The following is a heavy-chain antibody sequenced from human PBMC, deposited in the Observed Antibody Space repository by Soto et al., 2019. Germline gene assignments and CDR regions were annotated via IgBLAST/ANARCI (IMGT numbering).Heavy chain of an antibody. CDR2: IYYSGST. V-gene: IGHV4-30-4*01. CDR3: ARDGRGGYYPRGAFDI. Sequence: NPSETLSLTCTVSCGSISSGDYYWSWIRQPPGKGLEWIGYIYYSGSTYYNPSLKSRVTISVDTSKNQFSLKLSSVTAADTAVYYCARDGRGGYYPRGAFDIWGQGTMVTVSS. CDR1: CGSISSGDYY. D-gene: IGHD3-22*01. J-gene: IGHJ3*02.